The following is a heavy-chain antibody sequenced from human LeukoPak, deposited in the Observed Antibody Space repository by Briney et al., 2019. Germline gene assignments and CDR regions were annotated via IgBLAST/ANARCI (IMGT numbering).Heavy chain of an antibody. Sequence: ASVKVSCKASGYTFTSYGISWVRQAPGQGLEWMGWISAYNGNTNYAQKLQGRVTMTTDTSTSTAYMELRSLRSDDTAVYYCARGHYFASGTSFHNAFDVWGQGTMVTVSS. CDR2: ISAYNGNT. CDR3: ARGHYFASGTSFHNAFDV. CDR1: GYTFTSYG. V-gene: IGHV1-18*01. J-gene: IGHJ3*01. D-gene: IGHD3-10*01.